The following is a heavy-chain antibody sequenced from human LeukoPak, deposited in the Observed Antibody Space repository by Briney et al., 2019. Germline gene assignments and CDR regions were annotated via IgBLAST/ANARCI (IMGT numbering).Heavy chain of an antibody. CDR3: ARTSSSWL. CDR1: GASINSYY. CDR2: IYDSGST. Sequence: PSETLSLTCTVSGASINSYYWSWIRQPPGKGLEWIGCIYDSGSTDYNPSLKSRVTISVDTSKNQFSLKLTSVTAADTAMYYCARTSSSWLWGQGTLVTVCS. V-gene: IGHV4-59*01. J-gene: IGHJ4*02. D-gene: IGHD6-13*01.